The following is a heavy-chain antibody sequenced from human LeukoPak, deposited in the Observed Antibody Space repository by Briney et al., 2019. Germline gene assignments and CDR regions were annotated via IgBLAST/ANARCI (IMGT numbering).Heavy chain of an antibody. V-gene: IGHV3-23*01. D-gene: IGHD2-2*01. CDR2: ISGSGGST. Sequence: PGRSLRLSCAASGFTFSSYAMSWVRQAPGKGLEWVSRISGSGGSTYYADSVKGRFTISGDNSKNTLYLQMNSLRAEDTAVYYCAGRACSSTSCYGGGAFDIWGQGTMVTVSS. CDR3: AGRACSSTSCYGGGAFDI. CDR1: GFTFSSYA. J-gene: IGHJ3*02.